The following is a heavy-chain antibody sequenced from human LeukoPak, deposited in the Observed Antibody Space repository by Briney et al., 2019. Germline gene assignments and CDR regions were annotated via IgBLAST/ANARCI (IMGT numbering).Heavy chain of an antibody. CDR1: GDSISSYY. J-gene: IGHJ4*02. CDR3: ARGNDVLTGFDY. CDR2: IYHSGST. Sequence: SETLSLTCTVSGDSISSYYWSWIRQPPGKGLEWIGYIYHSGSTFYNPSLKSRVIISVDKSKNQFSLKLSSVTAADTAVYYCARGNDVLTGFDYWGQGTLVTVSS. V-gene: IGHV4-59*12. D-gene: IGHD3-9*01.